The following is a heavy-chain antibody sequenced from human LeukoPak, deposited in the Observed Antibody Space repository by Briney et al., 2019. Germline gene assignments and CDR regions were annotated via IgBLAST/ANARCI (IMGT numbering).Heavy chain of an antibody. D-gene: IGHD1-26*01. V-gene: IGHV4-39*07. CDR1: GDSISSSNYY. J-gene: IGHJ5*02. Sequence: SETLSLTCTVSGDSISSSNYYWGWIRQPPGKGLEWIGSIYYSGSTYYSPSLKSRVTISVDTSKNQFSLKLSSVTAADTAVYYCARDIGGLGWFDPWGQGTLVTVSS. CDR3: ARDIGGLGWFDP. CDR2: IYYSGST.